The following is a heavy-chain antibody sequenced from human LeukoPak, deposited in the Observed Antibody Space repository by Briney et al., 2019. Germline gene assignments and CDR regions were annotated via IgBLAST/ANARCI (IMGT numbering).Heavy chain of an antibody. CDR1: GGSISSYY. J-gene: IGHJ4*02. V-gene: IGHV4-34*01. CDR2: INHSGST. CDR3: ARGLAIAVAGTFDY. D-gene: IGHD6-19*01. Sequence: SETLSLTCTVSGGSISSYYWSWIRQPPGKGLEWIGEINHSGSTNYNPSLKSRVTISVDTSKNQFSLKLSSVTAADTAVYYCARGLAIAVAGTFDYWGQGILVTVSS.